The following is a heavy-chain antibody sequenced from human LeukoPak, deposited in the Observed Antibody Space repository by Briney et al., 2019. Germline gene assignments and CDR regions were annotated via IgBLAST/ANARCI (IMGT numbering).Heavy chain of an antibody. V-gene: IGHV3-11*01. CDR2: ISRSGSTI. CDR1: EFTFSDYY. D-gene: IGHD6-19*01. Sequence: GGSLRLSCTASEFTFSDYYMSWIRQAPGRGLEWVSYISRSGSTIYYADSVKGRFTISRDNAKNSRYVQMNSLRAEDTAVYYCARLAVAGYYLDYWGQGTLVTVSS. J-gene: IGHJ4*02. CDR3: ARLAVAGYYLDY.